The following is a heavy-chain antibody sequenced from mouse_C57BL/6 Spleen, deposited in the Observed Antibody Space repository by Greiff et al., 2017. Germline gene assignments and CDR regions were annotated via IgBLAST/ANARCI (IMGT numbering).Heavy chain of an antibody. D-gene: IGHD2-5*01. CDR2: IDPSDSYT. CDR3: ARGSNRNYFGY. Sequence: QVQLQQPGAELVMPGASVKLSCKASGYTFTSYWMHWVKQRPGQGLEWIGEIDPSDSYTNYNQKFKGKSTLTVDKSSSTAYMQLSSLTSEDSAVYYCARGSNRNYFGYWGQGTTLTVSS. V-gene: IGHV1-69*01. J-gene: IGHJ2*01. CDR1: GYTFTSYW.